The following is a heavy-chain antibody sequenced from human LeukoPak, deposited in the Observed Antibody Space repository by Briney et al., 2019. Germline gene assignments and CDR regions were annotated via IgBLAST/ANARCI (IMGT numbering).Heavy chain of an antibody. CDR1: GFTVSSSY. CDR3: ARDQGYSGSYGAFDI. V-gene: IGHV3-66*01. Sequence: GGSLRLSCAASGFTVSSSYMTWVRQAPGKGLEWVSVIYSGGTTYYADSVKGRFTISRDNSKNTLYLQMNSLRDEDTAVYYCARDQGYSGSYGAFDIWGQGTMVTVSS. CDR2: IYSGGTT. D-gene: IGHD1-26*01. J-gene: IGHJ3*02.